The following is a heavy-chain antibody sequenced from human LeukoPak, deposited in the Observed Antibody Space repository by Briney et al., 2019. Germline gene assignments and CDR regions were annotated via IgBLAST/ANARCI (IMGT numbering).Heavy chain of an antibody. J-gene: IGHJ4*02. CDR1: GFTFRSYA. V-gene: IGHV3-30-3*01. D-gene: IGHD3-22*01. CDR2: ISYDGSNK. Sequence: GRSLRLSCAASGFTFRSYAMHWGRQAPGKGLEWVAVISYDGSNKYYADSVKGRFTISRDNSQNTLYLQMNSLRADDTAVYYCVRGGYYDSSDYYWASMGCYFDYWGQGTLVTVSS. CDR3: VRGGYYDSSDYYWASMGCYFDY.